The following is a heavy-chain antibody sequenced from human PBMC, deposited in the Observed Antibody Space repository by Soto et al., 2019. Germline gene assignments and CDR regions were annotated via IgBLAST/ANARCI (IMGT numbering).Heavy chain of an antibody. D-gene: IGHD6-13*01. CDR1: VFNFSTHA. Sequence: LLESGGGLGQPGGSLRLSCVVSVFNFSTHAMSWVRQAPGKGLEWVSTISGSGGNSYYADSVKGRFTISRDNTKNTLYLQMNTLRAEDTAVYYCAKKPAASLFYWFDPWGQGALVTVSS. CDR3: AKKPAASLFYWFDP. CDR2: ISGSGGNS. V-gene: IGHV3-23*01. J-gene: IGHJ5*02.